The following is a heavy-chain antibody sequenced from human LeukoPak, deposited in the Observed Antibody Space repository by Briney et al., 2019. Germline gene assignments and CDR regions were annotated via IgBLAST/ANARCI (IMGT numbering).Heavy chain of an antibody. J-gene: IGHJ6*03. CDR2: IKKDGSEK. CDR3: ASASHGGYSYYYYYYMDV. D-gene: IGHD5-18*01. CDR1: GFTFSSYW. V-gene: IGHV3-7*01. Sequence: GGSLRLSCAASGFTFSSYWMSWVRQAPGKGLEWVANIKKDGSEKYYVDSVKGRFTISRDNAKNSLYLQMNSLRAEDTAVYYCASASHGGYSYYYYYYMDVWGKGTTVTISS.